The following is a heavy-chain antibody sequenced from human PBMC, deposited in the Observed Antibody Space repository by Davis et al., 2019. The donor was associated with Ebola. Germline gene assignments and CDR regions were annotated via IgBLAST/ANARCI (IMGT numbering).Heavy chain of an antibody. CDR2: ISGSGGST. CDR3: ARAGYYYDSSGYYTGLDY. CDR1: GFTFSSYA. J-gene: IGHJ4*02. V-gene: IGHV3-23*01. D-gene: IGHD3-22*01. Sequence: GEFLKISCAASGFTFSSYAMSWVRQAPGKGLEWVSAISGSGGSTYYADSVKGRFTISRDNAKNSLYLQMNSLRAEDTAVYYCARAGYYYDSSGYYTGLDYWGQGTLVTVSS.